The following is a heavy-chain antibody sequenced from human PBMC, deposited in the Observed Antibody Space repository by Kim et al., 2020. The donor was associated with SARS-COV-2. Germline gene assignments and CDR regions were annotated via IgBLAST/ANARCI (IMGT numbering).Heavy chain of an antibody. D-gene: IGHD3-16*01. CDR1: GGSISSYY. J-gene: IGHJ4*02. V-gene: IGHV4-59*01. CDR2: IYYSGST. CDR3: ARGGTTPFDY. Sequence: SETLSLTCTVSGGSISSYYWSWIRQPPGKGLEWIGYIYYSGSTNYNPSLKSRVTISVDTSKNQFSLKLSSVTAADTAVYYCARGGTTPFDYWGQGTLVTVSS.